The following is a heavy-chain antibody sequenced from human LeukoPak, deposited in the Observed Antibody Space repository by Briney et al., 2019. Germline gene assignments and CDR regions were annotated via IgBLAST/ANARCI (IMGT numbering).Heavy chain of an antibody. CDR1: GGTFSSYA. CDR3: ARLRFLEWLPTRYYFDY. V-gene: IGHV1-69*05. D-gene: IGHD3-3*01. J-gene: IGHJ4*02. Sequence: ASVKVSCKASGGTFSSYAISWVRQAPGQGLEWMGGIIPIFGTANYAQKFQGRVTITTDESTSTAYMELSSLRSEDTAVYYCARLRFLEWLPTRYYFDYWGQGTLVTVSS. CDR2: IIPIFGTA.